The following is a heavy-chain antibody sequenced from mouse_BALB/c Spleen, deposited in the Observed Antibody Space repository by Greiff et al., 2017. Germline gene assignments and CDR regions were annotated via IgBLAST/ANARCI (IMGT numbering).Heavy chain of an antibody. Sequence: VQLQQSGAELVKPGASVKLSCTASGFNIKDTYMHWVKQRPEQGLEWIGRIDPANGNTKYDPKFQGKATITADTSSNTAYLQRSSLTSEDTAVYYCATYLPYGNYEEYYAMDYWGQGTSVTVSS. CDR1: GFNIKDTY. D-gene: IGHD2-1*01. CDR3: ATYLPYGNYEEYYAMDY. CDR2: IDPANGNT. J-gene: IGHJ4*01. V-gene: IGHV14-3*02.